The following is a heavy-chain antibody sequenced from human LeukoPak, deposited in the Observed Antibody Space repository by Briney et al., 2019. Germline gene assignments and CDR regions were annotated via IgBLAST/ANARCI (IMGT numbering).Heavy chain of an antibody. V-gene: IGHV1-69-2*01. D-gene: IGHD2-15*01. CDR2: VDPEDGET. J-gene: IGHJ4*02. Sequence: GASVKVSCKVSGYTFTDYCMHWVQQAPGKGLEWMGLVDPEDGETIYAEKFQGRVTITADTSTNTAYMELSSLRSEDTAVYYCATEAKLLHFDYWGQGTLVTVSS. CDR1: GYTFTDYC. CDR3: ATEAKLLHFDY.